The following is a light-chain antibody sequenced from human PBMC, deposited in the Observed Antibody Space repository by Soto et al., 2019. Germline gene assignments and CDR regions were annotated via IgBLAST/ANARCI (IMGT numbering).Light chain of an antibody. J-gene: IGLJ2*01. V-gene: IGLV1-36*01. CDR3: SAWDDSLNGVV. CDR1: TSNIGSNL. Sequence: QSVLTQPPSLSEAPRQRVTISCSGSTSNIGSNLVNWYQQLPGKAPKLVIYYDSLKPSGVSDRFSGSKSGTSASLAIRGLQSEDEADYYCSAWDDSLNGVVFGGGTKLTVL. CDR2: YDS.